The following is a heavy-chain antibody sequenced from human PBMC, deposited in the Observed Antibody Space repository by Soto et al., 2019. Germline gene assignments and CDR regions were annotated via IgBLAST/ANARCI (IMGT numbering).Heavy chain of an antibody. J-gene: IGHJ5*02. Sequence: GGSLRLSCAASGFTFSSYEMNWVRQAPGKGLEWVSYISSSGSTIYYADSVKGRFTISRDNAKNSLYLQMNSLRAEDTAVYYCARDRGYCSSTSCSRTWFDPWGQGTLVTVSS. CDR1: GFTFSSYE. CDR2: ISSSGSTI. D-gene: IGHD2-2*01. V-gene: IGHV3-48*03. CDR3: ARDRGYCSSTSCSRTWFDP.